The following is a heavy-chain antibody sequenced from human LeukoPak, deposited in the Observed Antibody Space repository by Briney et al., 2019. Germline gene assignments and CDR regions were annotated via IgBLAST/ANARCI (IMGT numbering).Heavy chain of an antibody. CDR3: ARWGGSTWYFDY. J-gene: IGHJ4*02. D-gene: IGHD1-26*01. CDR1: GGSIMTYY. Sequence: SETLSLTCTVSGGSIMTYYLSWIRQPPGKGVEWIGDISYTGSASYNPSLKSRVTISLDTSKNQFSLRLNSVTAADTAVYYCARWGGSTWYFDYWGQGALVTASS. V-gene: IGHV4-59*08. CDR2: ISYTGSA.